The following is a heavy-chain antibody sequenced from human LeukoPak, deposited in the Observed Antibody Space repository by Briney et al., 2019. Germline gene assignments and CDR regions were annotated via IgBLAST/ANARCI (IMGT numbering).Heavy chain of an antibody. CDR2: IYYNGNT. J-gene: IGHJ4*02. D-gene: IGHD4-23*01. Sequence: SETLSLTCTVSGGSISSSDYYWGWIRQPPGERLEWVGTIYYNGNTYYNPSLQSRVIISADTSKNQFSLKVTSVTAPDTAVYYCARTVGTHRFDYWGQGILVTVSS. V-gene: IGHV4-39*01. CDR1: GGSISSSDYY. CDR3: ARTVGTHRFDY.